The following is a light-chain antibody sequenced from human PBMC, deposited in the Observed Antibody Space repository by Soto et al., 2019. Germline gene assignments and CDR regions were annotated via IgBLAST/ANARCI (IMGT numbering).Light chain of an antibody. CDR2: DTS. CDR1: QTLGTKD. Sequence: EIVLTQSPGTLSLSPGEIATLSCRASQTLGTKDLAWYQQKPGQAPSLLIYDTSNRDTGVPDRFSCSGSGTDFTLTISKLEPEDFAVYYCHHYGNSPPNTFGQGTKLEIK. J-gene: IGKJ2*01. V-gene: IGKV3-20*01. CDR3: HHYGNSPPNT.